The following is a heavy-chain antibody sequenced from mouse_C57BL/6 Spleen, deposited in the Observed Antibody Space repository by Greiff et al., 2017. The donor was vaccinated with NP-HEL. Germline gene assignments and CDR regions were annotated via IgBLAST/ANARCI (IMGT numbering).Heavy chain of an antibody. V-gene: IGHV6-6*01. CDR3: TRRRVFFDD. J-gene: IGHJ2*01. Sequence: EVQLEESGGGLVQPGGSMKLSCAASGFTFTDAWMDWVRQSPGKGLEWVGEFRNKANNNETYYAETVKGRLTISRNDSTSSVYLQMNSLRAEDTGIYYCTRRRVFFDDWGKGTTLTVSS. CDR2: FRNKANNNET. CDR1: GFTFTDAW.